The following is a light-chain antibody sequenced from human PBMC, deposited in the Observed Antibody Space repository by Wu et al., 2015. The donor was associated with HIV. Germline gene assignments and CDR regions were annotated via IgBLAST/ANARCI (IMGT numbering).Light chain of an antibody. Sequence: EIVLTQSPATLSLSPGERATLSCRANQSVSSYLAWYQQKPGQAPRLLIYDASNRAPGTPARFSGSGSGTDFTLAISSLEPEDFAVYYCQQRSNWLTFGGGTKVDI. V-gene: IGKV3-11*01. CDR2: DAS. CDR3: QQRSNWLT. J-gene: IGKJ4*01. CDR1: QSVSSY.